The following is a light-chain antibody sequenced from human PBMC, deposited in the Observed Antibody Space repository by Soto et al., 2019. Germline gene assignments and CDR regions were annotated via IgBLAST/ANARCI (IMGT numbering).Light chain of an antibody. J-gene: IGKJ1*01. Sequence: EIVLTQSPGTLSVSPGERATLSCRASQTISSNYLAWYQQKPGPAPRLLIYGTSSRATGIPDMFSGSGSGTDFSLIISRLEPEDSTIYYCQQYVSWTFGQGTKVEIK. V-gene: IGKV3-20*01. CDR1: QTISSNY. CDR2: GTS. CDR3: QQYVSWT.